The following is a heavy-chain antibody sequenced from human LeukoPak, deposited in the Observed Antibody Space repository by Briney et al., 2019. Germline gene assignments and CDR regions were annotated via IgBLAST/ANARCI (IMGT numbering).Heavy chain of an antibody. V-gene: IGHV3-53*05. CDR2: IYSGGSK. J-gene: IGHJ4*02. D-gene: IGHD6-19*01. Sequence: TGGSLRLSCAASGFTVSSNYMSWVRQAPGKGLEWVSVIYSGGSKYYADSVKGRFTISRDNSKNTLYLQMNSLRAEDTAVYYCAKDGGYSSGWSPYYFDYWGQGTLVTVSS. CDR1: GFTVSSNY. CDR3: AKDGGYSSGWSPYYFDY.